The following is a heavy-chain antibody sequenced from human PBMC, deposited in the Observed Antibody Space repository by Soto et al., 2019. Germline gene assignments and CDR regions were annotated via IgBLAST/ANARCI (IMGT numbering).Heavy chain of an antibody. CDR1: GFTFSSYE. Sequence: GGSLRLSCAASGFTFSSYEMNWVRQAPGKGLEWVSYISSSGSTIYYADSVKGRFTVSRDSAKNSLYLQMNSLRAEDTAVYYCGRAHGSYYPFLLLDYWGQGTLVTVSS. D-gene: IGHD1-26*01. J-gene: IGHJ4*02. CDR2: ISSSGSTI. CDR3: GRAHGSYYPFLLLDY. V-gene: IGHV3-48*03.